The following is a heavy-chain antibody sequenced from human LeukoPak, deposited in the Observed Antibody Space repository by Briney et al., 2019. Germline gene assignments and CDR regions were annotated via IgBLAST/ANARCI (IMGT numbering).Heavy chain of an antibody. CDR1: GFTFSSYE. D-gene: IGHD3-22*01. Sequence: PGGSLRLSRAASGFTFSSYEMNWVRQAPGKGLEWVSAISGSGGSTYYADSVKGRFTISRDNSKNTLYLQMNSLRAEDTAVYYCAITGINSSGYMGDYWGQGTLVTVSS. V-gene: IGHV3-23*01. CDR2: ISGSGGST. J-gene: IGHJ4*02. CDR3: AITGINSSGYMGDY.